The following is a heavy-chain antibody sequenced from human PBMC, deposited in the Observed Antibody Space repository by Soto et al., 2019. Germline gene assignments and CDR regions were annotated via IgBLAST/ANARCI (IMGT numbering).Heavy chain of an antibody. CDR1: GFTFSSYA. D-gene: IGHD2-15*01. CDR2: ISYDGSNK. CDR3: ARDGYCSGGSCYSSRNAFDI. V-gene: IGHV3-30-3*01. J-gene: IGHJ3*02. Sequence: GGSLRLSCAASGFTFSSYAMHWVRQAPGKGLEWVAVISYDGSNKYYADSVKGRFTISRDNSKNTLYLQMNSLRAEDTAVYYCARDGYCSGGSCYSSRNAFDIWGQGTMVTVSS.